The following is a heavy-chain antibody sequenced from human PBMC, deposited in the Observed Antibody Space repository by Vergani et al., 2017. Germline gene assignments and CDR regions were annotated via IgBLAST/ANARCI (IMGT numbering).Heavy chain of an antibody. CDR1: GFTFSNAW. V-gene: IGHV3-15*01. CDR2: IKSKTDGGTT. D-gene: IGHD3-3*01. Sequence: EVQLVESGGGLVKPGGSLRLSCAASGFTFSNAWMSWVRQAPGKGLEWVGRIKSKTDGGTTDYAAPVKGRFTNSRDDSKNTLYLQMNSLKTEDTAVYYCNAYYDFWSGYVYYFDYWGQGTLVTVSS. CDR3: NAYYDFWSGYVYYFDY. J-gene: IGHJ4*02.